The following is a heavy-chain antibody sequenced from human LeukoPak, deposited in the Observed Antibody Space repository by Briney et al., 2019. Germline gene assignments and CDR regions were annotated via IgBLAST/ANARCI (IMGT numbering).Heavy chain of an antibody. J-gene: IGHJ4*02. CDR1: GFTFGNYA. V-gene: IGHV3-49*04. CDR3: TRDQTPYY. CDR2: IRSRVYGGTP. Sequence: GGSLRLSCTASGFTFGNYAMTWVRQAPGKGLEWVGFIRSRVYGGTPEYAASVKGRFTISRDDSKGIAYLQMNSLKTEDTAVYYCTRDQTPYYWGQGTLVTVSS.